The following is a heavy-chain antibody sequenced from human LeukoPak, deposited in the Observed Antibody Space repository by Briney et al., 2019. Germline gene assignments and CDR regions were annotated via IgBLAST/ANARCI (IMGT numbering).Heavy chain of an antibody. CDR2: ISGSSGST. J-gene: IGHJ4*02. V-gene: IGHV3-23*01. CDR3: ATVRALVTADH. CDR1: EFNIGDYF. Sequence: GGSLRLSCAASEFNIGDYFMSWVRQAPGKALEWVSAISGSSGSTFSADSVKGRFTISRDNSKNTVYLQMKSLRVEDTAVYYCATVRALVTADHWGQGALVTVSS. D-gene: IGHD2-21*02.